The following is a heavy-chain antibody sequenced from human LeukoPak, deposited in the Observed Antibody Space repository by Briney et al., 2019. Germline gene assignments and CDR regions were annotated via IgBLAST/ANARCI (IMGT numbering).Heavy chain of an antibody. J-gene: IGHJ4*02. D-gene: IGHD6-13*01. CDR3: AKDIYSSSWYAPFDH. CDR1: GFSFSSYG. V-gene: IGHV3-30*18. Sequence: GGSLGLSCAASGFSFSSYGMHWVRQAPGKGLEWVAVVLYDGSKKYYVDSVKGRFTISRDDSKNTLYLQMNSPRAEDTAVYYCAKDIYSSSWYAPFDHWGQGTLVTVSS. CDR2: VLYDGSKK.